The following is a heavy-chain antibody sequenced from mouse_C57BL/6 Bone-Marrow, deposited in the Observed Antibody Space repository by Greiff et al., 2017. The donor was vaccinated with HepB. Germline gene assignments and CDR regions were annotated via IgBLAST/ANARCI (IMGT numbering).Heavy chain of an antibody. CDR1: GFNIKDDY. D-gene: IGHD1-1*01. J-gene: IGHJ2*01. Sequence: EVMLVESGAELVRPGASVKLSCTASGFNIKDDYMHWVKQRPEQGLEWIGWIDPENGDTEYASKFQGKATITADTSSNTAYLQLSSLTSEDTAVYYCTTILLRSYWGQGTTLTVSS. CDR2: IDPENGDT. CDR3: TTILLRSY. V-gene: IGHV14-4*01.